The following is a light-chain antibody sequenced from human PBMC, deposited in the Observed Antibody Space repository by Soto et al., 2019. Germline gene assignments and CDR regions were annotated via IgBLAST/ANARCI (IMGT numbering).Light chain of an antibody. V-gene: IGKV3-20*01. CDR3: QQYAGPPTT. Sequence: ELVLPQSPGTLSLSPGASSTLSRQGSQTVRNNYLAWCQQNPGQAPRVSMYGASRRATGIPDRFSGGGSGPDFTLTISGLEPEDFAVYFCQQYAGPPTTFGKGTRLEN. CDR2: GAS. CDR1: QTVRNNY. J-gene: IGKJ5*01.